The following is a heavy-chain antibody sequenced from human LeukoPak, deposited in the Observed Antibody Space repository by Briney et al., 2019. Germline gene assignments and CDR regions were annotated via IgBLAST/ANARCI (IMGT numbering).Heavy chain of an antibody. CDR1: GFTFSSYG. D-gene: IGHD3-22*01. CDR3: AKGPTYYYDSSGYY. Sequence: GGSLRLSCAASGFTFSSYGMHWVRQAPGKGLEWVAVIWYDGSNKYYADSVKGRFTISRDNSKNTLYLQMNSLRAEDTAVYYCAKGPTYYYDSSGYYWGQGTLVTVSS. J-gene: IGHJ4*02. V-gene: IGHV3-33*06. CDR2: IWYDGSNK.